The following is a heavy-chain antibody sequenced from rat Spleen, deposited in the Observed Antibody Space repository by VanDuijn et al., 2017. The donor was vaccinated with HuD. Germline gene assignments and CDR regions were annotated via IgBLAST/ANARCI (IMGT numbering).Heavy chain of an antibody. D-gene: IGHD1-11*01. CDR1: GYSITSNY. Sequence: EVQLQESGPGLVKPSQSLSLTCSVTGYSITSNYWGWIRKFPGNKMEWMGYISDSGTTRYNLSLKSRISITRDTSKNQFFLQLNSVTTDETAIYYCASEGYTNDWFGYWGQGTLVTVSS. CDR3: ASEGYTNDWFGY. J-gene: IGHJ3*01. V-gene: IGHV3-1*01. CDR2: ISDSGTT.